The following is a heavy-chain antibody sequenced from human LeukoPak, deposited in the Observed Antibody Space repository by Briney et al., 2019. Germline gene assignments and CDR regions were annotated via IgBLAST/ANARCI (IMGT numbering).Heavy chain of an antibody. D-gene: IGHD3-16*01. CDR2: INHSGRT. CDR1: GGSFSGSY. V-gene: IGHV4-34*01. Sequence: SETLSLTCAVYGGSFSGSYWSWIRQPPGKGLEWIGEINHSGRTNYNPSLKSRVTISVDTSKNQFSLKLSSVTAADTALYYCARGEYDYAWGSYSPNAFAMWGQGTMVTVSS. J-gene: IGHJ3*02. CDR3: ARGEYDYAWGSYSPNAFAM.